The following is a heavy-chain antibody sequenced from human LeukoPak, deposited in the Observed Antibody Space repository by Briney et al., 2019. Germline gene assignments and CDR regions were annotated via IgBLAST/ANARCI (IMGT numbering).Heavy chain of an antibody. CDR2: INHSGST. CDR3: ARASGGYSYGSTNWFDP. CDR1: GFTFSDYY. J-gene: IGHJ5*02. Sequence: GSLRLSCAASGFTFSDYYMSWIRQAPGKGLEWIGEINHSGSTNYNPSLKSRVTISVDTSKNQFSLKLSSVTAADTAVYYCARASGGYSYGSTNWFDPWGQGTLVTVSS. D-gene: IGHD5-18*01. V-gene: IGHV4-34*01.